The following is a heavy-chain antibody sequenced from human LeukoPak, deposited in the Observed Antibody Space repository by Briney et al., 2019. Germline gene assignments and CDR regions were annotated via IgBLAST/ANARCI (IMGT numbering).Heavy chain of an antibody. D-gene: IGHD3-22*01. Sequence: PSETLSLTCTVSGGSISSSSYYWGWIRQPPGKGLEWIGSIYYSGSTYYNPSLKSRVTISVDTSKNQFSLKLSSVTAADTAVYYCARHVMDERKKWVGSDYDSSGHRPYYFDYWGQGTLVTVSS. V-gene: IGHV4-39*01. CDR2: IYYSGST. J-gene: IGHJ4*02. CDR3: ARHVMDERKKWVGSDYDSSGHRPYYFDY. CDR1: GGSISSSSYY.